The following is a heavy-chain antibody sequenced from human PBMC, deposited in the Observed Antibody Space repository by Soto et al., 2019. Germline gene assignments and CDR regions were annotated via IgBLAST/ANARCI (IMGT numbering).Heavy chain of an antibody. CDR1: GYIFTAYS. Sequence: ASVKVSCKASGYIFTAYSMHWVRQAPGQGLEWMGVVNPSGGSTNYAQKFQGRITMTRVTSTSTVYMDLSSLRSEDTAVYYCARSQEVVVVPAAPIDYWGQGTLVTVSS. CDR2: VNPSGGST. V-gene: IGHV1-46*01. CDR3: ARSQEVVVVPAAPIDY. J-gene: IGHJ4*02. D-gene: IGHD2-15*01.